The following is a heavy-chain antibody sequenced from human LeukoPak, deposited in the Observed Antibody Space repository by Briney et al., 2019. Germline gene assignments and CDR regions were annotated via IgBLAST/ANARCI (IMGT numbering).Heavy chain of an antibody. D-gene: IGHD6-13*01. CDR2: INPNSGGT. J-gene: IGHJ4*02. CDR1: GGTFSSYA. V-gene: IGHV1-2*02. Sequence: ASVKVSCKASGGTFSSYAISWVRQAPGQGLEWMGWINPNSGGTNYAQKFQGRVTMTRDTSISTAYMELSRLRSDDTAVYYCARDPPIIAAAATGDYWGQGTLVTVSS. CDR3: ARDPPIIAAAATGDY.